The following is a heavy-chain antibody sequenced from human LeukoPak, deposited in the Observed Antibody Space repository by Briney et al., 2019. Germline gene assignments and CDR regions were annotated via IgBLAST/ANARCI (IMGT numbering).Heavy chain of an antibody. V-gene: IGHV4-38-2*01. J-gene: IGHJ4*02. Sequence: SETLSLTCAVSGYSISSGYYGGWIRQPPGQGLEWIGSIYHSGSTYYNPSLKSRVTISVDTSKNQFSLKLSSVTAADTAVYYCARGLWLGELPFDYWGQGTLVTVSS. CDR1: GYSISSGYY. D-gene: IGHD3-10*01. CDR2: IYHSGST. CDR3: ARGLWLGELPFDY.